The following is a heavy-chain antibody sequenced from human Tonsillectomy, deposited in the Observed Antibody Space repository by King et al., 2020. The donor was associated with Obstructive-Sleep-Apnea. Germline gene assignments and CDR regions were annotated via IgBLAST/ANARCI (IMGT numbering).Heavy chain of an antibody. Sequence: VQLVESGAEVKKPGASVKVSCKASGYTFSSYGINWVRQAPGQGLEWMGWISTYKGKTNYAKKFQGRVTMTTETFMSTTYMEVRSLRSDDTAVYYCARDGLRYCDSVTDPPYYFDYWGQGTLVTVSS. CDR2: ISTYKGKT. D-gene: IGHD3-9*01. V-gene: IGHV1-18*01. CDR3: ARDGLRYCDSVTDPPYYFDY. J-gene: IGHJ4*02. CDR1: GYTFSSYG.